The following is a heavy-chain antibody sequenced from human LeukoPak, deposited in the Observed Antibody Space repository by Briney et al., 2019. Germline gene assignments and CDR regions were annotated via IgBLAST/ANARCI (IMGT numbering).Heavy chain of an antibody. Sequence: ASVKVSCKASGYTFTGYYIHWVRQAPGQGLEWMGCINPNSGGTNYAQKFQGRVTMTRDTSISTAYMELSRLRSDDTAVYYCARPMVRGVIIAYFDYWGQGTLVTVSS. J-gene: IGHJ4*02. CDR1: GYTFTGYY. D-gene: IGHD3-10*01. CDR2: INPNSGGT. CDR3: ARPMVRGVIIAYFDY. V-gene: IGHV1-2*02.